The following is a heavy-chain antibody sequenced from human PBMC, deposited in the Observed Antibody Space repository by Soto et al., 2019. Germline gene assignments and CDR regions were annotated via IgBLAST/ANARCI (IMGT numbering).Heavy chain of an antibody. V-gene: IGHV3-53*01. Sequence: HPGGSLRLSCAASVFTFSDYYMSWVRQAPGKGLEWVSVIYSGGSTYYADSVKGRFTISRDNSKNTLYLQMNSLRAEDTAVYYCAREALGYCTNGVCPGYFDYWGQGTLVTVSS. CDR3: AREALGYCTNGVCPGYFDY. J-gene: IGHJ4*02. CDR1: VFTFSDYY. D-gene: IGHD2-8*01. CDR2: IYSGGST.